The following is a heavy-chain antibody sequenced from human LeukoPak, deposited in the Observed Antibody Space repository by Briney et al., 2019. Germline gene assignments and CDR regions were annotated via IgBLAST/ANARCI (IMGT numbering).Heavy chain of an antibody. CDR3: ARGKGCSSTSCPNWFDP. D-gene: IGHD2-2*01. J-gene: IGHJ5*02. V-gene: IGHV1-2*02. CDR1: GYTFFGYY. Sequence: ASVKVSCKASGYTFFGYYLHWVRQAPGQGLEWMGWINPNSGGTNYAQKFQGRVTMTRDTSIGTAYMELSRLRFDDTAVYYCARGKGCSSTSCPNWFDPWGQGTLVTVSS. CDR2: INPNSGGT.